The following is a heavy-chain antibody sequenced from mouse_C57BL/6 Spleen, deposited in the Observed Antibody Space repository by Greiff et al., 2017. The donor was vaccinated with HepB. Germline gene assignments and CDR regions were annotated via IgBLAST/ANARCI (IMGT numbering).Heavy chain of an antibody. CDR3: ARRGYGSSWYFDY. CDR1: GYTFTDYN. V-gene: IGHV1-18*01. CDR2: INPNNGGT. D-gene: IGHD1-1*01. J-gene: IGHJ2*01. Sequence: VHVKQSGPELVKPGASVKIPCKASGYTFTDYNMDWVKQSHGKSLEWIGDINPNNGGTIYNQKFKGKATLTVDKSSSTAYMELRSLTSEDTAVYYCARRGYGSSWYFDYWGQGTTLTVSS.